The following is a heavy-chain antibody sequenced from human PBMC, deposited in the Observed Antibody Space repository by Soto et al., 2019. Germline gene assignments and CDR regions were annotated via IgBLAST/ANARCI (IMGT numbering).Heavy chain of an antibody. V-gene: IGHV3-72*01. D-gene: IGHD3-9*01. J-gene: IGHJ3*02. Sequence: GGSLRLSCAASVLTFSDHYMDWVRQAPGKGLEWVGRTRNKANSYTTEYAASVKGRFTISRDDSKNSLYLQMNSLKTEDTAVYYCARGPTGLRYFDWLPNDDAFDIWGQGTMVTVSS. CDR1: VLTFSDHY. CDR2: TRNKANSYTT. CDR3: ARGPTGLRYFDWLPNDDAFDI.